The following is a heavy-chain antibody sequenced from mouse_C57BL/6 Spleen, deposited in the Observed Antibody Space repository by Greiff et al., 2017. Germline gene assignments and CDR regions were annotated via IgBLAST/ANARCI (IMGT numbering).Heavy chain of an antibody. V-gene: IGHV1-55*01. CDR1: GYTFTSYW. Sequence: VQLQQSGAELVKPGASVKMSCKASGYTFTSYWITWVKQRPGQGLEWIGDIYPGSGSTNYNEKFKSKATLTVDTSSSTAYMQLSSLTSEDSAVYYCAKSVYDYDGFAYWGQGTLVTVSA. CDR2: IYPGSGST. CDR3: AKSVYDYDGFAY. J-gene: IGHJ3*01. D-gene: IGHD2-4*01.